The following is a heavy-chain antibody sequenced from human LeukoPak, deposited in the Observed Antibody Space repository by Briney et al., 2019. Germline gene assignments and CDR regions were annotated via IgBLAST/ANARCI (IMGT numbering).Heavy chain of an antibody. D-gene: IGHD3-10*01. CDR1: GFTFSSYD. CDR2: ISYDGSNK. CDR3: ARDVIIMVRGVITYYYYGMDV. V-gene: IGHV3-30*04. Sequence: GGSLRLSCAASGFTFSSYDMHWVRQAPGKGLEWVSVISYDGSNKYYADSVKGRFTISRDNSKNTLYLQMNSLRAEDTAVYYCARDVIIMVRGVITYYYYGMDVWGKGTTVTVSS. J-gene: IGHJ6*04.